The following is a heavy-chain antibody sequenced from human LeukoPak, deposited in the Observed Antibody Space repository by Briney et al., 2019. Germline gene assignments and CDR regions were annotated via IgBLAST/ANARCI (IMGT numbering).Heavy chain of an antibody. CDR1: GGSFSGYY. V-gene: IGHV4-34*01. J-gene: IGHJ5*02. CDR3: ARNNCSGGSCYPEYNWFDP. Sequence: PSETLSLTCAVYGGSFSGYYWSWIRQPPGKGLEWIGEINHSGSTNYNPSLKSRVTISVDTSKNQFSLKLSSVTAADTAVYYCARNNCSGGSCYPEYNWFDPWGQGTLVTVSS. D-gene: IGHD2-15*01. CDR2: INHSGST.